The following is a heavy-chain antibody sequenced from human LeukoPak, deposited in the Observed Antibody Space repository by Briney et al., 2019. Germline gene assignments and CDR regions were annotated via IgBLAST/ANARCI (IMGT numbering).Heavy chain of an antibody. CDR3: ARIRNWNDYFV. Sequence: ETLSLTCAVYGGSFSGYYWSWIRQPPGKGLESVANIHQDGSEKYYVDSVKGRFTISRDNAKNSLYLQMNSLRAEDTAVYYCARIRNWNDYFVWGQGTLVTVSS. CDR2: IHQDGSEK. V-gene: IGHV3-7*01. CDR1: GGSFSGYY. J-gene: IGHJ4*02. D-gene: IGHD1-1*01.